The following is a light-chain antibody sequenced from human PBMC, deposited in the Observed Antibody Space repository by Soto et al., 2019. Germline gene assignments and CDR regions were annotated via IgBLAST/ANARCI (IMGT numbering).Light chain of an antibody. CDR2: GAS. Sequence: EIELTQSPCTLSLSPGERATLSCRASQSVRSNYLAWYQHKPGQAPRLLIYGASSRATGIPDRFSGSGYGTDYTLTISTLEPEDFAVYYCQQYGGSPPITFGQGTRLEIK. CDR3: QQYGGSPPIT. CDR1: QSVRSNY. J-gene: IGKJ5*01. V-gene: IGKV3-20*01.